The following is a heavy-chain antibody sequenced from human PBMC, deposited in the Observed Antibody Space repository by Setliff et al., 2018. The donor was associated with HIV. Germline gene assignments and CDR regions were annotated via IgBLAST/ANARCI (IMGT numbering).Heavy chain of an antibody. D-gene: IGHD5-12*01. CDR3: AKDGWGYDYVGAYYFDY. V-gene: IGHV3-43*01. CDR2: ISWDGDMT. J-gene: IGHJ4*02. Sequence: GGSLRLSCAASGFTFDDYTMHWVRQAPGKGLEWVSLISWDGDMTYYADSVKGRFTISRDNSKNSLYLQMNSLTTEDTGLYYCAKDGWGYDYVGAYYFDYWGQGTPVTVPQ. CDR1: GFTFDDYT.